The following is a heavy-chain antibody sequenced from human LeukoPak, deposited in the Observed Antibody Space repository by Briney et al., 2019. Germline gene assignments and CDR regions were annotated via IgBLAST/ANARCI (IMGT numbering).Heavy chain of an antibody. D-gene: IGHD3-10*01. Sequence: KPSETLSLTCTVSGGSISSYYWSWIRQPPGKGLEWIGYIYYSGSTNYNPSLKSRVTISVDTSKNQFSLKLSSVTAADTAVYYCARGPYYYGSGNLYYYYYYMDVWGKGTTVTVSS. CDR2: IYYSGST. CDR3: ARGPYYYGSGNLYYYYYYMDV. CDR1: GGSISSYY. V-gene: IGHV4-59*01. J-gene: IGHJ6*03.